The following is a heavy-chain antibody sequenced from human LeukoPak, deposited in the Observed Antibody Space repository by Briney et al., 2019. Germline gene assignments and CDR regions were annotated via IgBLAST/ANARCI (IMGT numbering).Heavy chain of an antibody. CDR1: GGSISSSSYY. CDR2: IYYSGST. V-gene: IGHV4-39*07. D-gene: IGHD2-15*01. Sequence: SETLSLTCTVSGGSISSSSYYWGWIRQPPGKGLEWIGSIYYSGSTNYNPSLKSRATISVDTSKNQFSLKLSSVTAADTAVYYCARGTGSCYDYWGQGTLVTVSS. CDR3: ARGTGSCYDY. J-gene: IGHJ4*02.